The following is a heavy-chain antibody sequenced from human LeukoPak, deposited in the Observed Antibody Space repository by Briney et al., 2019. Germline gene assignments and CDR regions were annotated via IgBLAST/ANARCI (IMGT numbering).Heavy chain of an antibody. CDR2: IKPDGSER. D-gene: IGHD6-19*01. V-gene: IGHV3-7*01. J-gene: IGHJ4*02. Sequence: GGSLRLSCAASEFTFSDYWMTWIRQAPGKGLEWVANIKPDGSERYYVDSVRGRFTVSRDNAKNSLFLDMYSLRAEDTAVYYCVRASRGGLREFWGQGTLVTVSS. CDR3: VRASRGGLREF. CDR1: EFTFSDYW.